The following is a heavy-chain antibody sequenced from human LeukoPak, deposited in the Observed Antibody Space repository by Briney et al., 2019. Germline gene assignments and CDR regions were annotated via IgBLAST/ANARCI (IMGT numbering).Heavy chain of an antibody. Sequence: PSETLSLTCAVYGGSFSGYYWSWIRQPPGKGLEWIGEINHSGSTNYNPSLKSRVTISVHTSKKQFSLKLSSVTAADTAVYYCARGRVAAARFDYWGQGTLVTVSS. CDR2: INHSGST. D-gene: IGHD6-13*01. CDR3: ARGRVAAARFDY. V-gene: IGHV4-34*01. CDR1: GGSFSGYY. J-gene: IGHJ4*02.